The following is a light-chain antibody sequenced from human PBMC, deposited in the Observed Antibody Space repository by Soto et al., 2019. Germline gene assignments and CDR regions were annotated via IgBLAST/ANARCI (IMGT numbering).Light chain of an antibody. CDR1: SSNLAYNS. CDR3: GAWDDSLNVYV. Sequence: QSVLTQPPSVSAAPGQDVTISCSGSSSNLAYNSLSWYQQLPGTAPNLLIYDDNKRPSGIPARFSGSKSGTSATLGITGLETGDEADYYCGAWDDSLNVYVFGSGTKVTVL. J-gene: IGLJ1*01. V-gene: IGLV1-51*01. CDR2: DDN.